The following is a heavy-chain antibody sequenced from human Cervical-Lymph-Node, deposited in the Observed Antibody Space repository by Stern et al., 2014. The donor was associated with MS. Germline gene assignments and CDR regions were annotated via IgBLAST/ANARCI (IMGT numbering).Heavy chain of an antibody. D-gene: IGHD3-16*01. CDR1: GFALSTSGMC. CDR3: ARIKFGDYDYGMDV. J-gene: IGHJ6*02. Sequence: QVTLRESGPALVKPTQTLTLTCTSSGFALSTSGMCVSWIRQPPGKALEWLARIDWDDDRYYSPSLKTRLTISKDTSKNQVVLTMTDMDPVDTATYYCARIKFGDYDYGMDVWGQGTTVTVSS. CDR2: IDWDDDR. V-gene: IGHV2-70*15.